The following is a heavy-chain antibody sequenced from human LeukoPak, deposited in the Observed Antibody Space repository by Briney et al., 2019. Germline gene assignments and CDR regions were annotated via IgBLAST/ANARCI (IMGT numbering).Heavy chain of an antibody. CDR3: AREGVTKYYFDY. CDR2: INHSGNT. V-gene: IGHV4-34*01. Sequence: SETLSLTCAVYGGSFSGYYWSWIRQPPGKGLEWIGEINHSGNTNYNPSLKSRVTISVDTSKNQFSLKLSSVTAADTAVYYCAREGVTKYYFDYWGQGTLVTVSS. J-gene: IGHJ4*02. D-gene: IGHD4-11*01. CDR1: GGSFSGYY.